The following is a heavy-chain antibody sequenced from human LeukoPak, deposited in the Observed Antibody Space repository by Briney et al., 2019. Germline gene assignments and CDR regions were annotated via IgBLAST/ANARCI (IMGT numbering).Heavy chain of an antibody. J-gene: IGHJ5*02. CDR3: ANGKQQLVYH. CDR1: RFTFSSYA. CDR2: VSGNGAGT. Sequence: QTGGSLRLSCAASRFTFSSYAMSWVRQAPGKGLEWVSGVSGNGAGTYFADSVKGRFTISRDNSKNTLYLQMNSLRAEDTAVYYCANGKQQLVYHWGQGTLVTVSS. D-gene: IGHD6-13*01. V-gene: IGHV3-23*01.